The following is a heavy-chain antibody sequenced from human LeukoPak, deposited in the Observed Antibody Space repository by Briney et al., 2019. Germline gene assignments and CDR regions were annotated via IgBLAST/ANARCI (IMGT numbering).Heavy chain of an antibody. V-gene: IGHV1-69*04. CDR1: GGTFSSYA. CDR2: IIPILGIA. Sequence: ASVKVSCKASGGTFSSYAISWVRQAPGQGLEWMGRIIPILGIANYAQEFQGRVTITAGKSTSTAYMELSSLRSEDTAVYYCAREGPHCSGGSCYSRHSPVLPDYYYGMDVWGQGTTVTVSS. CDR3: AREGPHCSGGSCYSRHSPVLPDYYYGMDV. J-gene: IGHJ6*02. D-gene: IGHD2-15*01.